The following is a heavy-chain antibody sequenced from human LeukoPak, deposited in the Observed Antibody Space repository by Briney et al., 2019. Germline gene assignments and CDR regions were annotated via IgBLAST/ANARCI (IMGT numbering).Heavy chain of an antibody. CDR1: GGTFSSYA. CDR2: IIPIFGIA. D-gene: IGHD6-19*01. J-gene: IGHJ4*02. Sequence: SVNVSCKASGGTFSSYAISWVRQAPGQGLEWMGRIIPIFGIANYAQKFQGRVTNTADKSTSTAYMELSSLRSEDTAAYYCAREEEKVVAGPHFDYWGQGTLVTVSS. CDR3: AREEEKVVAGPHFDY. V-gene: IGHV1-69*04.